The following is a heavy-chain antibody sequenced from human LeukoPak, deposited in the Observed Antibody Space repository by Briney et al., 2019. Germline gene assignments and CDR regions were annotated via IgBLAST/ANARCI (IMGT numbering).Heavy chain of an antibody. J-gene: IGHJ6*02. CDR3: AREDPRTKVPEGMDV. D-gene: IGHD4/OR15-4a*01. V-gene: IGHV4-59*01. CDR2: ICYSGTT. CDR1: GGSISHYY. Sequence: TSETLSLTCTVSGGSISHYYWSWIRQPPGKGLEWIGYICYSGTTNYNPSLKSRVTISVDTSKNQFSLKLNSVTAADTAVYYCAREDPRTKVPEGMDVWGQGTTVTVSS.